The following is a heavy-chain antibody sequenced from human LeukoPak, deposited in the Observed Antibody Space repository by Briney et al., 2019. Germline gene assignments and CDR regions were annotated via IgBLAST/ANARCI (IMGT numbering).Heavy chain of an antibody. J-gene: IGHJ4*02. Sequence: AQSLKISCKGSGYSFPNYWIGWVRQMPGKGLEWLGILYPGDSDTSYSPSFQGQVTISADKSISTAYLQWSSLKASDTAMYYCASRLRERFDSWGQGTLVTVS. CDR1: GYSFPNYW. CDR3: ASRLRERFDS. D-gene: IGHD5-12*01. V-gene: IGHV5-51*01. CDR2: LYPGDSDT.